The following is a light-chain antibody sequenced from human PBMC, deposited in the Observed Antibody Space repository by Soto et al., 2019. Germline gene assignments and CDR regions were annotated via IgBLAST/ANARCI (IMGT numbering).Light chain of an antibody. J-gene: IGLJ1*01. CDR2: DVS. V-gene: IGLV2-14*01. CDR1: SSDVGGYNY. Sequence: QSVLTQPASVSGSPGQSITISCTGTSSDVGGYNYVSWYQQRPGKAPKLMIYDVSNRPSGVSNRFSGSKSGNTASLTISGLQAEDEADCYCSSYTSTNTYVFGTGTKVTVL. CDR3: SSYTSTNTYV.